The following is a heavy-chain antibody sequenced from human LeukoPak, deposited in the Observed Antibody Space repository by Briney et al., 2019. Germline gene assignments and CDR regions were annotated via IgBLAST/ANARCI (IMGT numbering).Heavy chain of an antibody. CDR1: GFTFSSYA. D-gene: IGHD3-10*01. CDR2: ISGSGGNT. Sequence: PGGSLRLSCAASGFTFSSYAMSWVRQAPGKGLEWVSGISGSGGNTYYADSVKGRFTISRDNSKSTLYLQMNSLRAEDTAVYYCAKGGSGSPFDHWGQGTQVTVSS. CDR3: AKGGSGSPFDH. V-gene: IGHV3-23*01. J-gene: IGHJ4*02.